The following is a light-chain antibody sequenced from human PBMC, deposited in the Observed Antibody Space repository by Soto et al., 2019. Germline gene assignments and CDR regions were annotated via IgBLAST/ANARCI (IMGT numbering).Light chain of an antibody. Sequence: QSVLTQPASVSGSPGQSITISCTGTSSDVGAYNYVSWYQQHPGKAPELMIYEVSNRPSGVSNRFSGSKSGNTASLAISGLQAEDEADYYCSSYISSSTPYVFGAGTKVTVL. V-gene: IGLV2-14*01. CDR2: EVS. CDR1: SSDVGAYNY. CDR3: SSYISSSTPYV. J-gene: IGLJ1*01.